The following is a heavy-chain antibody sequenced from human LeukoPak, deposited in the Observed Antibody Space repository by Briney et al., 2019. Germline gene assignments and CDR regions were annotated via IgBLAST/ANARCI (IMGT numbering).Heavy chain of an antibody. CDR3: ARSDYGSGSYVYYGLDV. CDR2: VYNSVST. J-gene: IGHJ6*02. V-gene: IGHV4-59*08. Sequence: SETLSLTCTASGGSISSYYWNWIRQPPGKGLEWIGYVYNSVSTNYNPSLKSRVTISMDTSKNQFSLKLSSVTAADTAVYYCARSDYGSGSYVYYGLDVWGQGTTVTVSS. D-gene: IGHD3-10*01. CDR1: GGSISSYY.